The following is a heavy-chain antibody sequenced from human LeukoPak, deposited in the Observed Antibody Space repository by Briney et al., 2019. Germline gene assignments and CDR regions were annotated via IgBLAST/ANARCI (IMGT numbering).Heavy chain of an antibody. CDR1: GGTFSSYA. V-gene: IGHV1-69*13. J-gene: IGHJ4*02. D-gene: IGHD6-19*01. CDR3: ARTIAVAGALDY. CDR2: IIPIFGTA. Sequence: LWASVKVSCKASGGTFSSYAISWVRQAPGQGLEWMGGIIPIFGTANYARKFQGRVTITADESTSTAYMELSSLRSEDTAVYYCARTIAVAGALDYWGQGTLVTVSS.